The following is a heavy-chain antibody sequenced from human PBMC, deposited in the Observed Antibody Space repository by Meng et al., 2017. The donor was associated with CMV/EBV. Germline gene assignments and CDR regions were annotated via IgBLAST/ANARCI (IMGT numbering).Heavy chain of an antibody. CDR2: ISSSGSTI. Sequence: LSLTCAASGFTFSNAWMSWVRQAPGKGLEWVSYISSSGSTIYYADSVKGRFTISRDNAKNSLYLQMNSLRAEDTAVYYCARVLAYVGGFDYWGQGTLVTVSS. D-gene: IGHD3-10*01. V-gene: IGHV3-11*04. J-gene: IGHJ4*02. CDR1: GFTFSNAW. CDR3: ARVLAYVGGFDY.